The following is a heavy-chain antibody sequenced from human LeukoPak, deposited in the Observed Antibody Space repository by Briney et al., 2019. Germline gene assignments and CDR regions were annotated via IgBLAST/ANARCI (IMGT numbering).Heavy chain of an antibody. D-gene: IGHD6-13*01. Sequence: GRSMRLSCAASGFTFSSYGMHWVRQAPGKGLEWVAVIWYDGSNKYYADSVKGRFTISRDKSKNTLYLQMNSLRAEDTAVYYCAREDSSSWQLDYWGQGTLVTVSS. J-gene: IGHJ4*02. V-gene: IGHV3-33*01. CDR3: AREDSSSWQLDY. CDR2: IWYDGSNK. CDR1: GFTFSSYG.